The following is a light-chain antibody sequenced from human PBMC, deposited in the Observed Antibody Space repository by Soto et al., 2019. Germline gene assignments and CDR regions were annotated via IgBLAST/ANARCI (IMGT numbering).Light chain of an antibody. CDR1: QDITKY. V-gene: IGKV1-33*01. CDR3: QQYANLPNT. J-gene: IGKJ2*01. CDR2: DAS. Sequence: DLQMTQSPSSLSASVGDRVTITCQASQDITKYLNWYQQKPGKAPKLLIYDASNLETGVPSRFSGSASGTDFTFTISSLQPEDFATYYCQQYANLPNTFGRGTKLEIK.